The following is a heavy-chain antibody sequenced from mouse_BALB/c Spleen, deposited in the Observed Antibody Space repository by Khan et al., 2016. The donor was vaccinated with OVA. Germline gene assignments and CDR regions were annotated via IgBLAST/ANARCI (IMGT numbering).Heavy chain of an antibody. J-gene: IGHJ2*02. CDR2: ISYSGNT. Sequence: VQLQQSGPGLLKPSQSLSLTCTVTGYSITSDYAWNWIRQFPGNKLEWMGFISYSGNTKYNPSLKSRFSITRDTSKNQFFLQLNSVTTEDTATYYCSRVYGGDFDYWGQGTSLTVSS. V-gene: IGHV3-2*02. D-gene: IGHD1-1*01. CDR3: SRVYGGDFDY. CDR1: GYSITSDYA.